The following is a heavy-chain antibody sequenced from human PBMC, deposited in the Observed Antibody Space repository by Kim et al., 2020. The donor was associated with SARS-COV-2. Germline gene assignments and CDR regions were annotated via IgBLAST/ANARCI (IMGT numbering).Heavy chain of an antibody. J-gene: IGHJ4*02. V-gene: IGHV5-51*01. CDR3: ARLGWLRGGSFDY. D-gene: IGHD5-12*01. Sequence: YSPSFQGQVTISADKSISTAYLQWSSLKASDTAMYYCARLGWLRGGSFDYWGQGTLVTVSS.